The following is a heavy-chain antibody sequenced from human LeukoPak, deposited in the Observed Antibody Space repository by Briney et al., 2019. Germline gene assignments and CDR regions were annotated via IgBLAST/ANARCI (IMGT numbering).Heavy chain of an antibody. CDR3: ARGGRLVSSGWSTFDY. D-gene: IGHD6-19*01. CDR2: TYYRTKWFN. J-gene: IGHJ4*02. V-gene: IGHV6-1*01. CDR1: GDSVSSKSAA. Sequence: SQTLSLTCAISGDSVSSKSAAWNWIRQSPSRGLEWLGRTYYRTKWFNDYAVSVKSRITINPDTSKNHFSLQLNSVTPEDTAVYYCARGGRLVSSGWSTFDYWGQGTLVTVSS.